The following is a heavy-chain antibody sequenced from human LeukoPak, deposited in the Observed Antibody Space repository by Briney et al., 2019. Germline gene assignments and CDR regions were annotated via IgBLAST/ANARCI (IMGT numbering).Heavy chain of an antibody. CDR3: ARGGYVAGALDY. CDR2: IYYRGET. D-gene: IGHD4/OR15-4a*01. Sequence: SETLSLTCTVSGASIITSAYYWGWVRQPPGKGLEWIGFIYYRGETSYSPSLQSRVSISVDTSKTQVSLKLKTVTAADTAVYFCARGGYVAGALDYWGQGTLVAVSS. J-gene: IGHJ4*02. CDR1: GASIITSAYY. V-gene: IGHV4-39*07.